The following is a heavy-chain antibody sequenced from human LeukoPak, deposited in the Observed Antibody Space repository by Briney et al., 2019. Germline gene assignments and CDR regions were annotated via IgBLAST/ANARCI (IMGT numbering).Heavy chain of an antibody. J-gene: IGHJ4*02. Sequence: GRSLRLSCAASGFTFSSYAMHWVRQAPGEGLEWVAVISYDGSNKYYADSVKGRFTISRDNSKNTLYLQMNSLRAEDTAVYYCAKLGYDRWGQGTLVTVSS. CDR1: GFTFSSYA. V-gene: IGHV3-30*04. CDR3: AKLGYDR. CDR2: ISYDGSNK. D-gene: IGHD3-22*01.